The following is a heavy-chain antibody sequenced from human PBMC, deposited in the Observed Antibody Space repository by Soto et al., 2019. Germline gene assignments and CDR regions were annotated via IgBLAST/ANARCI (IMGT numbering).Heavy chain of an antibody. J-gene: IGHJ4*02. D-gene: IGHD2-15*01. Sequence: GASVKVSCKASGYRFISYGISWVRQAPGQGLEWMGWINGNYEKVSSSQKFQGRVTMTVDTSTSTAYMELTSLSSEDTAVYYCARVGSYYNGGTGYLGYFYYWGQGSLVPVSS. CDR2: INGNYEKV. V-gene: IGHV1-18*01. CDR3: ARVGSYYNGGTGYLGYFYY. CDR1: GYRFISYG.